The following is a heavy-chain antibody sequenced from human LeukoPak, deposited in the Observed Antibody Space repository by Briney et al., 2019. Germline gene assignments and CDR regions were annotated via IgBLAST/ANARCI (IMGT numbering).Heavy chain of an antibody. CDR3: AKDRITGTTAIDY. V-gene: IGHV3-30*02. D-gene: IGHD1-20*01. CDR2: IRYDGSNK. CDR1: GFTFSSYG. Sequence: GGSLRLSCAASGFTFSSYGMHWVRQAPGKGLEWVAFIRYDGSNKYYADSVKGRFTISRDNSKNTLYLQMNSLRAEDTAVYYCAKDRITGTTAIDYWGQGTLVTVSS. J-gene: IGHJ4*02.